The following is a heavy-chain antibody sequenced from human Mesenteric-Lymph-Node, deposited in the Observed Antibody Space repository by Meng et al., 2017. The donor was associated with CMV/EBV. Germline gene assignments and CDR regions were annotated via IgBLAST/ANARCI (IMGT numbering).Heavy chain of an antibody. CDR2: IYASGSA. CDR1: GGSLNNYY. V-gene: IGHV4-59*01. CDR3: ASLIAGGGGRGN. D-gene: IGHD1-26*01. J-gene: IGHJ4*02. Sequence: SETLSLTCTVSGGSLNNYYWSWIRQTPGKGLEWIGYIYASGSANYNPSLRSRVTLSVDTSKNQFTLQLSSVTAADTAIYYCASLIAGGGGRGNWGQGTLVTVSS.